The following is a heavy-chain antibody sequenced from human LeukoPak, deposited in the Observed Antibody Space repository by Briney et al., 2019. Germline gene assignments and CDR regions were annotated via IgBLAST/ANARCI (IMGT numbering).Heavy chain of an antibody. D-gene: IGHD3-10*01. CDR3: ARHGTITMVRGRLRYYYMDV. Sequence: ASVKVSCKASGYTFTSYDINWVRQAPGQGLEWMGWMNPISGNTGYAQKFQGRVTMTRNTSISTAYMELSSLRSEDTAVYYCARHGTITMVRGRLRYYYMDVWGKGATVTISS. V-gene: IGHV1-8*01. CDR1: GYTFTSYD. J-gene: IGHJ6*03. CDR2: MNPISGNT.